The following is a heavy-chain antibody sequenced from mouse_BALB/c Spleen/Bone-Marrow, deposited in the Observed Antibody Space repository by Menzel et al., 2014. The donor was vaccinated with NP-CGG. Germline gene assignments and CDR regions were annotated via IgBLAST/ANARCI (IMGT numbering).Heavy chain of an antibody. J-gene: IGHJ1*01. D-gene: IGHD1-1*01. CDR1: GFTFSSYA. Sequence: EVMLVDSRGGLVKPGGSLTLSCEASGFTFSSYAMSWVRQTPEKRLEWVASISSGGSPYYPDSVKGRFTISRDNVRNILYLQMSSLRSEDTGMYYCARVTDTFYYGSSYWYFDVWSPGTTVTVSS. CDR3: ARVTDTFYYGSSYWYFDV. V-gene: IGHV5-6-5*01. CDR2: ISSGGSP.